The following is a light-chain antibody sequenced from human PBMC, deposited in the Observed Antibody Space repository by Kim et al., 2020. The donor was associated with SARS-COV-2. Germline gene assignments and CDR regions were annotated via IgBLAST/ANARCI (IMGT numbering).Light chain of an antibody. CDR3: AAWDDSLSGWV. CDR1: SSNIGSNY. V-gene: IGLV1-47*01. J-gene: IGLJ3*02. CDR2: RNN. Sequence: ELTQPPSASGTPGQRVTISCSGSSSNIGSNYVYWYQQRPGTAPKLLIYRNNQRPSGVPDRFSGSKSGTSASLAISGLRSEDEADYYCAAWDDSLSGWVFGAGTQLSVL.